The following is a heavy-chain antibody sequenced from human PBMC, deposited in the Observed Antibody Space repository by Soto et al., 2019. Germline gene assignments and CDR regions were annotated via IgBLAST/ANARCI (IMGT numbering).Heavy chain of an antibody. Sequence: EVQLVESGGGLVKPGGSLRLSCAASGFTFSTYSMNWVRQAPGKGLEWVSSISSSSDYIYYADSVKGRFTISRDNAKNSLYLQMNSLSDEDTAVYYCASGGTTGTTATNWFDLWGQGTLVTVSS. CDR2: ISSSSDYI. J-gene: IGHJ5*02. CDR3: ASGGTTGTTATNWFDL. D-gene: IGHD1-1*01. CDR1: GFTFSTYS. V-gene: IGHV3-21*01.